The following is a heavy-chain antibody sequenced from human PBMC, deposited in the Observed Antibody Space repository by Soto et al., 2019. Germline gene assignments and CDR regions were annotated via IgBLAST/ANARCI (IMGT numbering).Heavy chain of an antibody. CDR2: ISAYNGNT. Sequence: ASVKVSCKASGYTFTSYGISWVRQAPGQGLEWMGWISAYNGNTNYAQKLQGRVTMTTDTSTSTAYVELRSLRSDDTAVYYCARDRGDILTGYRFDYWGQGTLVTVSS. V-gene: IGHV1-18*01. J-gene: IGHJ4*02. CDR1: GYTFTSYG. D-gene: IGHD3-9*01. CDR3: ARDRGDILTGYRFDY.